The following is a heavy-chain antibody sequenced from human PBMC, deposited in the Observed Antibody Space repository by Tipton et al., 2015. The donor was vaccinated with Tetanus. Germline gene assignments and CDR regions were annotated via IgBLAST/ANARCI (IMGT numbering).Heavy chain of an antibody. CDR2: IYYSGST. CDR1: GGSISSYY. CDR3: ARDTYYYGSGSYPIDY. Sequence: TLSLTCTVSGGSISSYYWSWIRQPPGKGLEWIGYIYYSGSTNYNPSLKSRVTISVDTSKNQFSLKLSSVTAADTAVYYCARDTYYYGSGSYPIDYWGQGTLVTVSS. J-gene: IGHJ4*02. D-gene: IGHD3-10*01. V-gene: IGHV4-59*01.